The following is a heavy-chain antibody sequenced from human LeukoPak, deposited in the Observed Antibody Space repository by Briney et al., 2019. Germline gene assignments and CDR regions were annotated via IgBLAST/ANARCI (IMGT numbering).Heavy chain of an antibody. CDR2: INPNSGGT. J-gene: IGHJ4*02. Sequence: GASVKVSCKASGYTFTGYYMHWVRQAPGQGLEWMGWINPNSGGTNYAQKFQGRVTMTRDTSISTAYMELSRLRSDDTAVYYCARARYGWRFGKSQLGPLYFDYWGQGTLVTVSS. V-gene: IGHV1-2*02. D-gene: IGHD3-10*01. CDR3: ARARYGWRFGKSQLGPLYFDY. CDR1: GYTFTGYY.